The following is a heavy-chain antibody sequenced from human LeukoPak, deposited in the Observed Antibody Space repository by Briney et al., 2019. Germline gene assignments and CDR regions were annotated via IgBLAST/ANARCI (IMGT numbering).Heavy chain of an antibody. V-gene: IGHV3-7*04. CDR3: ARDPGPSDY. Sequence: GGSLRLSCALSGLTFSNFWMTWVRQAPAQGLEWVANIKQDGSEKYYVDSVKGRFTISRDNAKSSLYLQMDSLRAEDTAVYYCARDPGPSDYWGQGTLVTVSS. J-gene: IGHJ4*02. CDR2: IKQDGSEK. CDR1: GLTFSNFW. D-gene: IGHD3-10*01.